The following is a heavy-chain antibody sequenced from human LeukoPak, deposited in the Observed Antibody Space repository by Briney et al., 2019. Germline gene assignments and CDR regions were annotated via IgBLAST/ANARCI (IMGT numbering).Heavy chain of an antibody. V-gene: IGHV3-20*04. CDR1: GFTLDDYG. J-gene: IGHJ4*02. CDR3: ARVYYDYVWGSYPLDY. CDR2: INWNGGST. Sequence: GGSLRLSCAASGFTLDDYGMSWVRQPPGRGLDWISGINWNGGSTGYADSVKGRFTISRDKAKNSLYLQMNSLRAEDTALYYCARVYYDYVWGSYPLDYWGQGTLVTVSS. D-gene: IGHD3-16*02.